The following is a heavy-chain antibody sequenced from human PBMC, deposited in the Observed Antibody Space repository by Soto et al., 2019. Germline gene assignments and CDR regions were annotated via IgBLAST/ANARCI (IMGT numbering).Heavy chain of an antibody. Sequence: GGSLRLSCAASGFTFSSYAMSWVRQAPGKGLEWVSAISGSGGSTYYADSMKGRFTISRDNSKNTLYLQMNSLRAEDTAVYYCAKVPRYSSSWYFDYWGQGTLVTVSS. D-gene: IGHD6-13*01. CDR2: ISGSGGST. CDR1: GFTFSSYA. J-gene: IGHJ4*02. V-gene: IGHV3-23*01. CDR3: AKVPRYSSSWYFDY.